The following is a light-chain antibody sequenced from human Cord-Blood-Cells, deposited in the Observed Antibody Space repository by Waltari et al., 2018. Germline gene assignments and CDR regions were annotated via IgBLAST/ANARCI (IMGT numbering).Light chain of an antibody. J-gene: IGLJ1*01. Sequence: QSALTQPASVSGSPGQSITISCTGTSRDVGGYNYVSWYQQHPGKAPKLMIYEVSKRPSGVSNRFSGAKSGNTASLTISGLQAEDEADYYCSSYTSISTYVFGTGTKVTVL. V-gene: IGLV2-14*01. CDR3: SSYTSISTYV. CDR2: EVS. CDR1: SRDVGGYNY.